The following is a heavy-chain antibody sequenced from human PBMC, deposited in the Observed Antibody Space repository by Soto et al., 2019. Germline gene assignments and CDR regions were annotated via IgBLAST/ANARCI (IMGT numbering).Heavy chain of an antibody. J-gene: IGHJ4*02. D-gene: IGHD6-13*01. Sequence: EVQLVESGGGLVQPGGSLRLSCAASGFTVSSNYRSWVRQAPGKGLEWVSVIYSGGSTYYADSVKGRFTISRDNSKNTLYLQMNSLRAEDTAVYYCARDDSSSLYYFDYWGQGTLVTVSS. V-gene: IGHV3-66*01. CDR3: ARDDSSSLYYFDY. CDR1: GFTVSSNY. CDR2: IYSGGST.